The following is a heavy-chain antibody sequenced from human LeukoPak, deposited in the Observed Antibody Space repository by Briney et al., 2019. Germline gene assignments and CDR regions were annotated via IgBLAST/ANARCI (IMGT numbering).Heavy chain of an antibody. D-gene: IGHD2-21*02. V-gene: IGHV7-4-1*02. Sequence: ASVTVSCKASGYTFTSYAMNWVRQAPGQGLEWMGWINTNTGNPTYAQGFTGRFVFSLDTSVSTAYLQISSLKAEDTAVYYCARGGIVVVTAIPPNYYYYMDVWGKGTTVTVSS. CDR1: GYTFTSYA. CDR2: INTNTGNP. J-gene: IGHJ6*03. CDR3: ARGGIVVVTAIPPNYYYYMDV.